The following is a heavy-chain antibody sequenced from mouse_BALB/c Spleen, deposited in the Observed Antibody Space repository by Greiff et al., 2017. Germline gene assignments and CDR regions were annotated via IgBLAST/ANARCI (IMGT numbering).Heavy chain of an antibody. J-gene: IGHJ4*01. CDR3: ARKGRYDWGYAMDY. CDR2: IWSGGST. V-gene: IGHV2-2*02. D-gene: IGHD2-14*01. CDR1: GFSLTSYG. Sequence: QVQLQQSGPGLVQPSQSLSITCTVSGFSLTSYGVHWVRQSPGKGLEWLGVIWSGGSTDYNAAFISRLSISKDNSKSEVFFKMNSLQANDTAIYYCARKGRYDWGYAMDYWGQGTSVTVSS.